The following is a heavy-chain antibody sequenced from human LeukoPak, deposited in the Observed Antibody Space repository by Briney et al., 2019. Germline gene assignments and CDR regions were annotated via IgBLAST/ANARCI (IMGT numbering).Heavy chain of an antibody. CDR3: ARAPAGY. J-gene: IGHJ4*02. V-gene: IGHV4-34*01. CDR1: GGSFSGYY. Sequence: TSETLSLTCAVYGGSFSGYYWSWIRQPPGKGLEWIGEINHSGSTNYNPSLKSRVTISVDTSKNQFSLKLSSVTAADTAVYYCARAPAGYWGQGTLVTASS. CDR2: INHSGST.